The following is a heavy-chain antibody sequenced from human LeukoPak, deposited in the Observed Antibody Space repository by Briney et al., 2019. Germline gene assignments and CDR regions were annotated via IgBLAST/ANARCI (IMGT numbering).Heavy chain of an antibody. J-gene: IGHJ4*02. CDR2: IYYSGST. Sequence: SQTLCLTCTVSGGSISSGDYYGSWIRQPPGKGLEWIGYIYYSGSTYYNPSLKSRVTISVDTSQNQFSLKLSSVTAADTAVYYCAREGGRDSSGLTHFDYGGQGTLVTVSS. CDR3: AREGGRDSSGLTHFDY. V-gene: IGHV4-30-4*01. D-gene: IGHD6-19*01. CDR1: GGSISSGDYY.